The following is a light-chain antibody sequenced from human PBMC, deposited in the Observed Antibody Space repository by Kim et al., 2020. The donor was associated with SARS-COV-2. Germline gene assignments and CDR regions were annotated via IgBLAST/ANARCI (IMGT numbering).Light chain of an antibody. CDR2: WAA. CDR1: QSVLYSTNNKNY. CDR3: QQYYSTLT. V-gene: IGKV4-1*01. Sequence: RATINCESSQSVLYSTNNKNYLAWYQQKPGQPPKLLIYWAATRESGVPDRFGGSGSETDFTLTISSLQAEDVAIYYCQQYYSTLTFGGGTKVDIK. J-gene: IGKJ4*01.